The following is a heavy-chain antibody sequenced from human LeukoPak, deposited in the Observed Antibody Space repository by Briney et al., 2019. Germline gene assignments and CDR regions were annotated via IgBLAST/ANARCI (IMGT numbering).Heavy chain of an antibody. CDR1: GYSISGYY. CDR3: ARDLIYYDSSGYHNDAFDI. J-gene: IGHJ3*02. D-gene: IGHD3-22*01. V-gene: IGHV4-59*01. CDR2: IYYSGST. Sequence: PSETLSLTCTVSGYSISGYYWTWIRQPPGKGLEWIGYIYYSGSTNYNPSLKSRVTISVDTSKNQFSLKLSSVTAADTAVYYCARDLIYYDSSGYHNDAFDIWGQGTMVTVSS.